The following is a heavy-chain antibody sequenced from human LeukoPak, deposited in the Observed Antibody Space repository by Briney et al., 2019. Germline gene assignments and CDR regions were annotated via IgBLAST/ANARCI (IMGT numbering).Heavy chain of an antibody. CDR3: AKDRGNYPGDYFDY. Sequence: GGSLRLSCAASGFTFGSYAMSWVRQAPGKGLEWVSGISSRGGSTYYGDSVKGRFTISRDNSKNMLYMQMNSLRAKDTAVYYCAKDRGNYPGDYFDYWGQGTLVTVSS. CDR1: GFTFGSYA. V-gene: IGHV3-23*01. D-gene: IGHD5-24*01. CDR2: ISSRGGST. J-gene: IGHJ4*02.